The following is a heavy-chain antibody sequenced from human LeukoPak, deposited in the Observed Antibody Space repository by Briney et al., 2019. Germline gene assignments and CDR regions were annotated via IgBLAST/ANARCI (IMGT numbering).Heavy chain of an antibody. CDR3: ASSLLAAAGTYYYYYGMDV. D-gene: IGHD6-13*01. J-gene: IGHJ6*02. CDR1: GFTFSSYS. Sequence: VGVLRLSCAASGFTFSSYSMNWVRQAPGKGLEWVSVIYSGGSTYYADSMKGRFTISRDNSKNTLYLQMNSLRAEDTAVYYCASSLLAAAGTYYYYYGMDVWGQGTTVTVSS. CDR2: IYSGGST. V-gene: IGHV3-53*01.